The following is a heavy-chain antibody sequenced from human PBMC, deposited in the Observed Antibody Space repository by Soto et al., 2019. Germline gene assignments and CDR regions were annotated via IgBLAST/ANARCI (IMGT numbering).Heavy chain of an antibody. Sequence: GGSLRLSCAASGFTFSSYGMHWVRQAPGKGLEWVAIIWYDGSNKYYADSVKGRFTISRDNSKNTLYPQMNSLRAEDTAVYYCARERIAAAGTESYFDYWGQGTLVTVSS. CDR1: GFTFSSYG. CDR2: IWYDGSNK. V-gene: IGHV3-33*01. J-gene: IGHJ4*02. CDR3: ARERIAAAGTESYFDY. D-gene: IGHD6-13*01.